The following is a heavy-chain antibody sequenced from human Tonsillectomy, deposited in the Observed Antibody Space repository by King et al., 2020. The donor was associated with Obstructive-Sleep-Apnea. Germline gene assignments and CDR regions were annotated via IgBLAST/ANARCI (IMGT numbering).Heavy chain of an antibody. CDR3: ARGYCSGGSCYQPFDY. CDR1: GFTFSSYS. V-gene: IGHV3-48*01. CDR2: ISSSSSTI. J-gene: IGHJ4*02. D-gene: IGHD2-15*01. Sequence: VQLVESGGGLVQPGWSLRLSCAASGFTFSSYSMNWVRQAPGKGLEWVSYISSSSSTIYYADSVKGRFTISRDNAKNSLYLQMNSLRAEDTAVYYCARGYCSGGSCYQPFDYWGQGTLVTVSS.